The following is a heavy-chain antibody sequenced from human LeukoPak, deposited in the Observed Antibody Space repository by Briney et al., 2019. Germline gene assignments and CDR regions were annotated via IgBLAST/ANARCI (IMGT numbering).Heavy chain of an antibody. D-gene: IGHD6-19*01. Sequence: SETLSLTCTVSGGSISSYYWSWIRQPPGKGLEWLGYIYYSGSTNYNPSLKSRVTISVDTSKNQFSLKLSSVTAADTAVYYCARTPGWNYCYGMDVWGQGTTVTVSS. CDR2: IYYSGST. CDR3: ARTPGWNYCYGMDV. J-gene: IGHJ6*02. CDR1: GGSISSYY. V-gene: IGHV4-59*01.